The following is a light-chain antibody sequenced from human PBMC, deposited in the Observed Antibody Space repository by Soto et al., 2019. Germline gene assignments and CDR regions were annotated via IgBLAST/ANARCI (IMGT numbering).Light chain of an antibody. CDR2: EGS. CDR3: CSYAGSSTFRVV. J-gene: IGLJ2*01. Sequence: QSALTQPASVSGSPGQSITISYTGTSSDVGSYNLVSWYQQHPGKAPKLMIYEGSKRPSGVSNRFSGSKSGNTASLTISGLQAEDEADYYGCSYAGSSTFRVVFGGGTKVTVL. CDR1: SSDVGSYNL. V-gene: IGLV2-23*03.